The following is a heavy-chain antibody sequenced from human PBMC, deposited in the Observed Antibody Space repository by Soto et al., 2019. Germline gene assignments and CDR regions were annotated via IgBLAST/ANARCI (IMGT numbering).Heavy chain of an antibody. Sequence: APVKVSPKASGYTFTGYYIHWVRQAPGQYLERMGWINPHGGGTNFAQKSQGRVTMTRDTTISPFHMELCRLRSYDTAAYYSARVVEASHDFSSGSDKAGSSYYGLDVWGQVTTGTVSS. D-gene: IGHD3-3*01. CDR2: INPHGGGT. CDR1: GYTFTGYY. V-gene: IGHV1-2*02. CDR3: ARVVEASHDFSSGSDKAGSSYYGLDV. J-gene: IGHJ6*02.